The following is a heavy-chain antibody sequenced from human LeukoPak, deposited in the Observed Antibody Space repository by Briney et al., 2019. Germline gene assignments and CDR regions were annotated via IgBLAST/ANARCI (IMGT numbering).Heavy chain of an antibody. D-gene: IGHD6-13*01. V-gene: IGHV3-23*01. Sequence: GGSLRLSCAASGFTFSSYAMSWVRQAPGKGPEWVSAISGGGGSTYYADSVKGRFTISRDNSKNTLYLQMNSLRAEDTAVYYCAKLGWGGSSWYFDYWGQGTLVTVSS. CDR3: AKLGWGGSSWYFDY. J-gene: IGHJ4*02. CDR2: ISGGGGST. CDR1: GFTFSSYA.